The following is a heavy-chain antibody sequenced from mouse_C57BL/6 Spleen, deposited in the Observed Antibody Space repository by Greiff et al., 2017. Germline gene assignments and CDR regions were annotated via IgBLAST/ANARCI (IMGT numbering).Heavy chain of an antibody. J-gene: IGHJ2*01. Sequence: EVHLVESGGGLVKPGGSLKLSCAASGFTFSSYAMSWVRQTPEKRLEWVATISDGGSYTYYPDNVKGRFTISRDNAKNNLYLQMSHLKSEDTAMYYCARDQGDYYGSSYFDYWGQGTTLTVSS. D-gene: IGHD1-1*01. CDR1: GFTFSSYA. V-gene: IGHV5-4*01. CDR2: ISDGGSYT. CDR3: ARDQGDYYGSSYFDY.